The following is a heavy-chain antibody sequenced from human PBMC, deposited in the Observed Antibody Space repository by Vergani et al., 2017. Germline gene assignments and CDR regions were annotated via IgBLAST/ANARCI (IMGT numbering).Heavy chain of an antibody. CDR3: ARGSVRMVIMGGY. CDR1: GGSFSGYY. D-gene: IGHD1-26*01. CDR2: INHSGST. Sequence: QVQLQQWGAGLLKPSETLSLTCAVYGGSFSGYYWSWIRQPPGKGLEWIGEINHSGSTNYNPSLKSRVTISVDTSKNQFSLKLSSVTAEDTAVYYCARGSVRMVIMGGYWGQGTLVTVSS. V-gene: IGHV4-34*01. J-gene: IGHJ4*02.